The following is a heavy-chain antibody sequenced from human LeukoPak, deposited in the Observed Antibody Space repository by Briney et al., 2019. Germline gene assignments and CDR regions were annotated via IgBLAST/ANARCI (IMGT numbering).Heavy chain of an antibody. CDR3: ARDRGIAAAGTTWEDY. J-gene: IGHJ4*02. Sequence: GASVKVSCKASGYTFTGYYMHWVRQAPGQGLEWMGWINPNSGGTNYAQKFKGRVTLTRDTSISTAYMELSRLRSDDTAVYYCARDRGIAAAGTTWEDYWGQGTLVTVSS. CDR1: GYTFTGYY. V-gene: IGHV1-2*02. D-gene: IGHD6-13*01. CDR2: INPNSGGT.